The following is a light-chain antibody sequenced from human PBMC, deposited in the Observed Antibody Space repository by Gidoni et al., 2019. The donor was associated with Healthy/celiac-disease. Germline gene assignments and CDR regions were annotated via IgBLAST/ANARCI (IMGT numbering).Light chain of an antibody. Sequence: QPALTQPPSASGSSGQSVTISCTGTSSDVGGYNHVSWYQQHPGKAPKLMVYEVSKLPSGVPGRFSGSKSVHTASLTVSGLRAEDEADYYCSSYAGSNNHVVFGGGTKLTVL. J-gene: IGLJ2*01. V-gene: IGLV2-8*01. CDR3: SSYAGSNNHVV. CDR2: EVS. CDR1: SSDVGGYNH.